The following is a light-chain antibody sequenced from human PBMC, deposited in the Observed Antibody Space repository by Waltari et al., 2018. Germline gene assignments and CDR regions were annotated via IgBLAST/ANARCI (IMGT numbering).Light chain of an antibody. V-gene: IGKV1-5*03. CDR2: KAS. J-gene: IGKJ4*01. CDR3: QQYDSYVT. CDR1: QSISRS. Sequence: DIQMTQSPSTLSASVGDSVTTTCRASQSISRSMAWNQQKPGKAPKLLIYKASSLETGDPSRFSGSGAGTEFTITISSLQADDFATYYCQQYDSYVTFGGGTQVEIK.